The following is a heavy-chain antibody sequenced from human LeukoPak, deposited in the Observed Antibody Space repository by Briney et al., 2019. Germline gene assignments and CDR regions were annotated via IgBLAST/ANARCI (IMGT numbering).Heavy chain of an antibody. CDR2: VSSDGSST. CDR3: ASGYYDSSNAFHI. V-gene: IGHV3-74*01. J-gene: IGHJ3*02. D-gene: IGHD3-22*01. CDR1: GFTFSSYW. Sequence: GGSLRHSCAASGFTFSSYWMHWVRQAPGKGLVWVSRVSSDGSSTSYADSVKGRFTISRDNAKNTLYLQMNSLRAEDTAVYYCASGYYDSSNAFHIWGQGTMVTVSS.